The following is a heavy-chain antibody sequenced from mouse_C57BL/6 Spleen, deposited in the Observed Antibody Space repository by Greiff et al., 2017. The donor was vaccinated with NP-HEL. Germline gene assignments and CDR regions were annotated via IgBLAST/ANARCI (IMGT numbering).Heavy chain of an antibody. D-gene: IGHD1-1*01. V-gene: IGHV1-15*01. J-gene: IGHJ4*01. CDR3: TQFLHYYGSSYAMDY. CDR2: IDPETGGT. CDR1: GYTFTDYE. Sequence: QVQLQQSGAELVRPGASVTLSCKASGYTFTDYEMHWVKQTPVHGLEWIGAIDPETGGTAYNQKFKGKAILTADKSSSTAYMELRSLTSEDSAVYYCTQFLHYYGSSYAMDYWGQGTSVTVSS.